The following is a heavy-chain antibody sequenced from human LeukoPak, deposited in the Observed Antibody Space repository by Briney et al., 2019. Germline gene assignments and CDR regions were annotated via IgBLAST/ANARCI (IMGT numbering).Heavy chain of an antibody. CDR2: IYWSDAST. V-gene: IGHV3-20*04. Sequence: TGGSVTLYGSASRFSCDDFGMRWLRPAPGKGLVWGSSIYWSDASTGYADHVRGRFTISRDNAKDSLDLQIHSLSAADMALFSGARFVVVTATKCYFDYWGQGTLVTVSS. J-gene: IGHJ4*02. D-gene: IGHD2-21*02. CDR1: RFSCDDFG. CDR3: ARFVVVTATKCYFDY.